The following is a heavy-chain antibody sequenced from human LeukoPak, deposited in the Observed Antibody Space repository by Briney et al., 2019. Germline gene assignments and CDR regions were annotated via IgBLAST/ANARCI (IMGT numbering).Heavy chain of an antibody. CDR2: IYTSGST. J-gene: IGHJ2*01. CDR3: ARTGYYASSYWYFDP. V-gene: IGHV4-4*07. D-gene: IGHD3-9*01. CDR1: GGSISSYY. Sequence: PSETLSLTCTVSGGSISSYYWSWIRQPAGKGLEWIGRIYTSGSTNYNPSLKSRVTMSVDTSKNQFSLKLSSVTAADTAVYYCARTGYYASSYWYFDPWGRGTLVTVSS.